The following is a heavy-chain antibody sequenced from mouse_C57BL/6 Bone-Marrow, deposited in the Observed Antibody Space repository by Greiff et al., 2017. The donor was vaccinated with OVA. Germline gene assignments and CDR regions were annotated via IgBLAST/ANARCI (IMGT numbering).Heavy chain of an antibody. Sequence: QVQLQQSGAELVKPGASVKISCKASGYAFSSYWMNWVKQRPGKGLEWIGQIYPGDGDTNYNGKFKGKATLTVDKSSSTDYMQLSILTAVDSAVYSCARRDYVSSYFGYWGQGTTLTVSS. J-gene: IGHJ2*01. CDR2: IYPGDGDT. CDR1: GYAFSSYW. V-gene: IGHV1-80*01. D-gene: IGHD1-1*01. CDR3: ARRDYVSSYFGY.